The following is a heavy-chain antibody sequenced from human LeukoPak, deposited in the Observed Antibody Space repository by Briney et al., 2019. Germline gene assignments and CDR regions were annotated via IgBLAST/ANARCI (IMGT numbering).Heavy chain of an antibody. CDR2: INQDGTEK. J-gene: IGHJ4*02. CDR1: GFTFSSYW. Sequence: GGSLRLSCAASGFTFSSYWMAWVRQAPGKGLEWVANINQDGTEKYYVDSVKGRFTISRDNAKNSLDLQMNSLRVEDTGIYYCVKVAKYYYGSETYYFFEHWGQGTPVTASS. V-gene: IGHV3-7*01. D-gene: IGHD3-10*01. CDR3: VKVAKYYYGSETYYFFEH.